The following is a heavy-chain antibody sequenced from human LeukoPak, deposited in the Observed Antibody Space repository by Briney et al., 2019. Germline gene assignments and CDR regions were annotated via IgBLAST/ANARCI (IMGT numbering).Heavy chain of an antibody. V-gene: IGHV1-2*02. CDR1: GYTFTGYY. Sequence: ASVKVSCKSSGYTFTGYYMHWVRQAPGQGPEWMGWINPNSGGTNYAQKFQGRVTMTRDTSTSTAYMELSRLRSDDTAVYYCAREGDVVADVNWFDPWGQGTLVTVSS. CDR3: AREGDVVADVNWFDP. D-gene: IGHD2-2*01. J-gene: IGHJ5*02. CDR2: INPNSGGT.